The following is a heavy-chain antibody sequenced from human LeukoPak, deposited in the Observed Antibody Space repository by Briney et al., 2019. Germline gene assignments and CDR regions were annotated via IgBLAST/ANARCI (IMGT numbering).Heavy chain of an antibody. CDR3: AREEYQLLFYYYYYMDV. V-gene: IGHV3-21*01. CDR1: GFTFSSYS. J-gene: IGHJ6*03. Sequence: PGGSLRLSCAASGFTFSSYSMNWVRQAPGKGLEWVSSISSSSSYIYYADSVKGRFTISRDNAKNSLYLQMNSLRAEDTAVYYCAREEYQLLFYYYYYMDVWGKGTTVTVSS. D-gene: IGHD2-2*01. CDR2: ISSSSSYI.